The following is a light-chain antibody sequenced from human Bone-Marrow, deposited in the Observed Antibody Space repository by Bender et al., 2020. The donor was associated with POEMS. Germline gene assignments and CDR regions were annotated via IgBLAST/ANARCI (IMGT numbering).Light chain of an antibody. CDR2: DVS. CDR3: SSHAGSYVI. CDR1: SSDVGAYNF. J-gene: IGLJ2*01. Sequence: QSALTQPRSVSGSPGQSVTISCTGTSSDVGAYNFVAWYQQDPGKAPKIIIYDVSKRPSGVPDRFSGSKSGNTASLTISGLQAEDEADYYCSSHAGSYVIFGGGTKVTVL. V-gene: IGLV2-11*01.